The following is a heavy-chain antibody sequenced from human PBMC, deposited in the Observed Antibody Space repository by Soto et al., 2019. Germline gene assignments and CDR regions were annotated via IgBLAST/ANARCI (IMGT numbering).Heavy chain of an antibody. CDR3: AKVVVAATRHTDFDS. CDR2: IYYDGST. J-gene: IGHJ4*02. Sequence: QLHLQESGPGLVKPSETLSLTCTVSGGSINSNNYYWAWIRQPPGKGLAWIASIYYDGSTYYNSFLMSRVSISVDTSKNHFSLKLSSATAADTAVYYCAKVVVAATRHTDFDSWGQGTLVTVSS. V-gene: IGHV4-39*02. D-gene: IGHD2-15*01. CDR1: GGSINSNNYY.